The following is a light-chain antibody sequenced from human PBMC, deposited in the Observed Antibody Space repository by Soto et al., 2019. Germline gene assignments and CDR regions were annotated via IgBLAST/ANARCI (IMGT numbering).Light chain of an antibody. J-gene: IGKJ4*01. CDR3: QQYNEWPLT. CDR1: HPVSSAF. Sequence: IVLTHAPGTLSFSPGERATLSCRAIHPVSSAFLVWYQQKHGQPPRLLIYAASTRATGIPDRFSGSGSGTDYTLTISRLEPEDIAVYYCQQYNEWPLTFGGGTKVDIK. CDR2: AAS. V-gene: IGKV3-20*01.